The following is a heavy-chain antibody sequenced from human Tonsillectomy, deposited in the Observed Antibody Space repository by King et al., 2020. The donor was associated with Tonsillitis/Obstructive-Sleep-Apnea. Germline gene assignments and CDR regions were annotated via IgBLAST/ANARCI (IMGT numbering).Heavy chain of an antibody. CDR1: GFTFSSYG. D-gene: IGHD2-2*01. J-gene: IGHJ2*01. CDR2: IWYDGSNK. V-gene: IGHV3-33*01. Sequence: HVQLVESGGGVVQPGRSLRLSCAASGFTFSSYGMHWVRQAPGKGLEWVAVIWYDGSNKYYADSVKGRFTISRDNSKNTLYLQMNSMRAEDTAVYYCARGEYYCSSNSCYGGAFWYFDLWGRGTLVTVSS. CDR3: ARGEYYCSSNSCYGGAFWYFDL.